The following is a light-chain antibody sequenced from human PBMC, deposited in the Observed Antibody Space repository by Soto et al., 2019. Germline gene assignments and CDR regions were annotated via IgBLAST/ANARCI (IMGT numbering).Light chain of an antibody. CDR3: QKYDMDPPAT. Sequence: DIQMTQSPSSLSAFVGDSVTMSCRASQGIHNFLAWYQHKPGKAPKLLIFGASTLHSGVPSRFSGSGSDTDFTLTITNLQPEDVATYYCQKYDMDPPATFGQGTKVEI. CDR2: GAS. V-gene: IGKV1-27*01. CDR1: QGIHNF. J-gene: IGKJ1*01.